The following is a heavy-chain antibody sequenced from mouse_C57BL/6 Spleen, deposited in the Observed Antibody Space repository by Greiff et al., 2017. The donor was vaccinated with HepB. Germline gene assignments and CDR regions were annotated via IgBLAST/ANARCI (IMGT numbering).Heavy chain of an antibody. CDR2: IDPSDSYT. V-gene: IGHV1-69*01. CDR3: ARWRHYYGSSFEDYFDY. Sequence: QVQLQQPGAELVMPGASVKLSCKASGYTFTSYWMHWVKQRPGQGLEWIGEIDPSDSYTNYNQKFKGKSTLTVDKSSSTAYMQLSSLTSEDSAVYYCARWRHYYGSSFEDYFDYWGQGTTLTVSS. CDR1: GYTFTSYW. J-gene: IGHJ2*01. D-gene: IGHD1-1*01.